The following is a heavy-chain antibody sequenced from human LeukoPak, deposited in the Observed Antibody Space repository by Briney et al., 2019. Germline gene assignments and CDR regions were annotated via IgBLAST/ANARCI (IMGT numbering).Heavy chain of an antibody. V-gene: IGHV3-21*01. D-gene: IGHD6-19*01. Sequence: PGGSLRLSCAASGFTFSTYSINWVRRAPGKGLEWVSSISSGSTYIYYADSVKGRFTISRDNAKNSLSLQMNTLRADDTAVYFCARGSGSGWSWGTNYFDYWGQGTLVTVSS. CDR3: ARGSGSGWSWGTNYFDY. J-gene: IGHJ4*02. CDR2: ISSGSTYI. CDR1: GFTFSTYS.